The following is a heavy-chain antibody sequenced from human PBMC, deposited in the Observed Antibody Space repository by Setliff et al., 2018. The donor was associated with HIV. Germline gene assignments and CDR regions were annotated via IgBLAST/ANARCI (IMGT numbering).Heavy chain of an antibody. J-gene: IGHJ5*02. CDR3: AKDMSTDWYTVSGLDL. CDR2: ISWSSGSI. Sequence: SLRLSCVASGFTLDDYVMHWVRQAPGKGLEWVSGISWSSGSIDSADSVKGRFTISRDNAKNSLYLQMNSLRPEDTALYYCAKDMSTDWYTVSGLDLWGQGTLVTVSS. V-gene: IGHV3-9*01. D-gene: IGHD3-9*01. CDR1: GFTLDDYV.